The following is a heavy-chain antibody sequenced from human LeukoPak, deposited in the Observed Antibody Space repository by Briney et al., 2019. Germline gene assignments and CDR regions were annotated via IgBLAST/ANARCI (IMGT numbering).Heavy chain of an antibody. Sequence: GGSLRLSCAASGFTFSSYWMSWVRQAPGKGLEWVANIKQDGSEKYYVDSVKGRFTISRDNAKNSLYLQMNSLRAEDTAAYYCARDARYCSSTSCPSYYYYMDVWGKGTTVTVSS. CDR1: GFTFSSYW. D-gene: IGHD2-2*01. CDR2: IKQDGSEK. CDR3: ARDARYCSSTSCPSYYYYMDV. V-gene: IGHV3-7*01. J-gene: IGHJ6*03.